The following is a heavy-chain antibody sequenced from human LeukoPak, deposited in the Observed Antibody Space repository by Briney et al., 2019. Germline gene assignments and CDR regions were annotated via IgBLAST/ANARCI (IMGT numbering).Heavy chain of an antibody. Sequence: SETLSLTCTVSGASFKNYYWTWIRQSAGKGLEWIGRIYVYTAETTDYNPSLKSRVTMSAATSKSQFSLNLTSVTAADTAVYYCAREGALSVRGAAPLDWGQGTLVTVSS. V-gene: IGHV4-4*07. CDR1: GASFKNYY. CDR2: IYVYTAETT. CDR3: AREGALSVRGAAPLD. D-gene: IGHD3-10*01. J-gene: IGHJ4*02.